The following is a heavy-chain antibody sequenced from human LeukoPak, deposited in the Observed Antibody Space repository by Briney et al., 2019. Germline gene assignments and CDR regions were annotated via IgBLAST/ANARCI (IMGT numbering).Heavy chain of an antibody. Sequence: SETLSLTCTVSGGSISSSSYYWGWIRQPPGKGLEWIGSIYYSGSTYYNPSLKSRVTIPVDTSKNQFSLKLSSVTAADTAVYYCASTYDSSGYYPPGWFWGQGTLVTVSS. D-gene: IGHD3-22*01. V-gene: IGHV4-39*07. J-gene: IGHJ4*02. CDR2: IYYSGST. CDR1: GGSISSSSYY. CDR3: ASTYDSSGYYPPGWF.